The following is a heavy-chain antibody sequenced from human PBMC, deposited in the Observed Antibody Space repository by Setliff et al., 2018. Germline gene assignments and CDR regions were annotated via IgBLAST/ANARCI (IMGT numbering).Heavy chain of an antibody. D-gene: IGHD3-10*01. V-gene: IGHV4-34*01. CDR1: GGSFNTYY. Sequence: LSLTCAVYGGSFNTYYWIWIRQPPGKGLEWIGEINHSGSTNYNPSLKSRVTISVDTSKNQFSLKLNSVTAADTAVYYCARGRGPSGYWGQGTLVTVSS. CDR2: INHSGST. J-gene: IGHJ4*02. CDR3: ARGRGPSGY.